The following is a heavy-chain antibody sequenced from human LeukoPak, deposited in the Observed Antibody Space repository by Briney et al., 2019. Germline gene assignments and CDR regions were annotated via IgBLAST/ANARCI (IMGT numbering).Heavy chain of an antibody. CDR2: IYYSGST. D-gene: IGHD6-19*01. CDR1: GGSVSSGSYN. CDR3: ARAKVGIAVAGSNWFEP. J-gene: IGHJ5*02. V-gene: IGHV4-61*01. Sequence: SETLSLTCNVSGGSVSSGSYNWSWIPQPPGQGLEWIGYIYYSGSTNYNPSLKSRVTISVDTSKNQFCLKLSSVPAADTAVYYCARAKVGIAVAGSNWFEPWGEGSLVTVSS.